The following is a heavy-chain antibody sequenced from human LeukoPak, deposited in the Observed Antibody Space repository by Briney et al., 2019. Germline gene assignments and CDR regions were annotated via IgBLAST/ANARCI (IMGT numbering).Heavy chain of an antibody. J-gene: IGHJ4*02. Sequence: SETLSLTCAISGGSINNYYWSWIRQPPGKGLEWIGYIYYSGTTNYSPSLNSRVNISLDTAKNQFSLRLSSVAAADTAVYYCARQTAKNVDTARFDSWGQGTLVTVSS. V-gene: IGHV4-59*08. D-gene: IGHD5-18*01. CDR1: GGSINNYY. CDR2: IYYSGTT. CDR3: ARQTAKNVDTARFDS.